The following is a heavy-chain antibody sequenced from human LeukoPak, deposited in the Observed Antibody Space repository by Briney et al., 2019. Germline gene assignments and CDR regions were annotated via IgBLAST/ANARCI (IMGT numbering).Heavy chain of an antibody. Sequence: PGGSLRLSCAASGFTFSSYSMNWVRQAPGKGLEWVSSISSSSSYIYYADSVKGRFTISRDNAKNSLYLQTNSLRAEDTAVYYCARDGVSYYDSSGYYHNYWGQGTLVTVSS. J-gene: IGHJ4*02. V-gene: IGHV3-21*01. CDR1: GFTFSSYS. CDR3: ARDGVSYYDSSGYYHNY. CDR2: ISSSSSYI. D-gene: IGHD3-22*01.